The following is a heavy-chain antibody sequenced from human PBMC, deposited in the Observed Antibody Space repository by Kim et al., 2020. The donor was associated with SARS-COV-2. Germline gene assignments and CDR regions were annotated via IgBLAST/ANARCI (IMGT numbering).Heavy chain of an antibody. CDR3: AKGVRGLIRGFDY. D-gene: IGHD3-10*01. J-gene: IGHJ4*02. Sequence: YADSVKGRFTISRDNSKNTLYLQMNSLRAEDTAVYYCAKGVRGLIRGFDYWGQGTLVTVSS. V-gene: IGHV3-23*01.